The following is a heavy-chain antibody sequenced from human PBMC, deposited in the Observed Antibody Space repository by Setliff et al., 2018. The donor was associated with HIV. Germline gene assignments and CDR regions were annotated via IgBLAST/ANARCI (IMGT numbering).Heavy chain of an antibody. J-gene: IGHJ4*02. CDR3: ARERDSNGYQFDY. D-gene: IGHD3-22*01. CDR2: INVDSGNT. Sequence: GASVKVSCKASGFPFSNYAIHWVRQAPGQRLEWMGWINVDSGNTKYLQDLQGRVTITSDTSATTAYMEVSNLRSEDMAVYYCARERDSNGYQFDYWGQGTLVTASS. V-gene: IGHV1-3*03. CDR1: GFPFSNYA.